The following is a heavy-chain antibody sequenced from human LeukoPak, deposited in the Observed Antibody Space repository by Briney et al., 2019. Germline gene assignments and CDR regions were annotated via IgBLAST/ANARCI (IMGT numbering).Heavy chain of an antibody. CDR3: ARDTRTAWYFDV. D-gene: IGHD1-7*01. J-gene: IGHJ2*01. CDR1: GYTFINYY. CDR2: INPNSGVT. V-gene: IGHV1-2*02. Sequence: GASVTVSCKASGYTFINYYIHWVRQAPGQGLEWMGCINPNSGVTDSAQNFQGRVTMTRGTSITTTYMELSSLASDDTALYFCARDTRTAWYFDVWGRGTLVTVSS.